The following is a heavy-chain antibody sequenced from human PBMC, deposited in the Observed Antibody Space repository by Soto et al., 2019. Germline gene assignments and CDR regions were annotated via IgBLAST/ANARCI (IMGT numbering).Heavy chain of an antibody. CDR3: ARDVSTTRYVPNWSDP. CDR1: GFTFSSYG. V-gene: IGHV3-33*08. CDR2: IWYDGSDK. Sequence: PGGSLRLSCAASGFTFSSYGMHWVRQAPGKGLEWVAVIWYDGSDKYYADSVKGRFTISRDNSKNTLYLHMNSLRVEDTAVYYCARDVSTTRYVPNWSDPWGPGTLVTVSS. D-gene: IGHD3-16*02. J-gene: IGHJ5*02.